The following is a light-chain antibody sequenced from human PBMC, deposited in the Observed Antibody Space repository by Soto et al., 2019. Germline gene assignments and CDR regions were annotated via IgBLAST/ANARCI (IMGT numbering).Light chain of an antibody. Sequence: ETVLTQSPGTLSLSPGERATLSCRASQSVSSSSLAWYQQKPGQAPRLLIYGASSRATGIPDRFSGSGSGTDFTLTISRLEPEDFAVYYCQQYGSSPRTFGQGTKVEIK. CDR1: QSVSSSS. CDR3: QQYGSSPRT. CDR2: GAS. V-gene: IGKV3-20*01. J-gene: IGKJ1*01.